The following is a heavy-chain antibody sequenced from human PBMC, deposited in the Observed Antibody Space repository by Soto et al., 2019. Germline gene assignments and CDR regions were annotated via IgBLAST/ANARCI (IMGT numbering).Heavy chain of an antibody. CDR3: AKEVLRYFDWLLDYFDY. CDR1: GFTFSSYA. V-gene: IGHV3-23*01. Sequence: GGSLSLSCAASGFTFSSYAMIWVRQAPGKGLEWVSAISGSGGSTYYADSVKGRFTISRDNSKNTLYLQMNSLRAEDTAVYYCAKEVLRYFDWLLDYFDYWGQGTLVTVSS. J-gene: IGHJ4*02. D-gene: IGHD3-9*01. CDR2: ISGSGGST.